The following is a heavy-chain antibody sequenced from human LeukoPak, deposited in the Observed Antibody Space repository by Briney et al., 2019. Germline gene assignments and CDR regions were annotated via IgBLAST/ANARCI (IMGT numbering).Heavy chain of an antibody. V-gene: IGHV4-34*01. CDR2: INHSGST. D-gene: IGHD3-3*01. Sequence: SETLSLTCAVYGGSFSGYYWGWIRQPPGKGLEWIGEINHSGSTNYNPSLKSRVTISVDTSKNQFSLKLSSVTAADTAVYYCARALSFWSGYCFDYWGQGTLVTVSS. CDR1: GGSFSGYY. CDR3: ARALSFWSGYCFDY. J-gene: IGHJ4*02.